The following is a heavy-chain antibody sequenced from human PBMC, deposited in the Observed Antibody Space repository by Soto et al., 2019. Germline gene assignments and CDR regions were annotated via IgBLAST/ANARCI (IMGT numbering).Heavy chain of an antibody. D-gene: IGHD2-2*01. CDR2: ISYDGSNK. Sequence: GGSLRLSCAASGFTFSSYAMHWVRQAPGKGLEWVAVISYDGSNKYYADSVKGRFTISRDNSKNTLYLQMNSLRAEDTAVYYCARNYCSSTSCYLGLYYYYYYGMDVWGQGTTVTVS. CDR1: GFTFSSYA. J-gene: IGHJ6*02. CDR3: ARNYCSSTSCYLGLYYYYYYGMDV. V-gene: IGHV3-30-3*01.